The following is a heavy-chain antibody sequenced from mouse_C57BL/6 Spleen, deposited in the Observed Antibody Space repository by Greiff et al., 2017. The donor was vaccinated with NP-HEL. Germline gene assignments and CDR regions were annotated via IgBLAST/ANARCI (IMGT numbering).Heavy chain of an antibody. CDR1: GYTFTSYW. J-gene: IGHJ4*01. CDR2: IDPSDSET. CDR3: ARSPYGYDGYYYAMDY. V-gene: IGHV1-52*01. Sequence: QVQLQQPGAELVRPGSSVKLSCKASGYTFTSYWMHWVKQRPIQGLEWIGNIDPSDSETHYNQKFKDKATLTVDKSSSTAYMQLSSLTSEDSAVYYCARSPYGYDGYYYAMDYWGQGTSVTVSS. D-gene: IGHD2-2*01.